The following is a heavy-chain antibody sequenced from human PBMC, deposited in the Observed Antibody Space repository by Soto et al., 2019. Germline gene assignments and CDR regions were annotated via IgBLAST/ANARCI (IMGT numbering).Heavy chain of an antibody. CDR2: IWYDGSNK. Sequence: LRLSCAASGFTFSSYGMHWVRQAPGKGLEWVAVIWYDGSNKYYADSVKGRFTISRDNSKNTLYLQMNSLRAEDTAVYYCARDSMYSSSWYWFDPWGQGTLVTVS. CDR1: GFTFSSYG. CDR3: ARDSMYSSSWYWFDP. J-gene: IGHJ5*02. V-gene: IGHV3-33*01. D-gene: IGHD6-13*01.